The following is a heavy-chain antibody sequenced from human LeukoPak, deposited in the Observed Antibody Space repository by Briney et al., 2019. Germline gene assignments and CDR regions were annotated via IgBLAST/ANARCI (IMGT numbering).Heavy chain of an antibody. CDR3: ARALYSSSWGAS. CDR2: ISSSSSYI. V-gene: IGHV3-21*01. D-gene: IGHD6-13*01. Sequence: GGSLRLSCAASGFTFSSYSMNWVRQAPGKGMEWVSSISSSSSYIYYADSVNGRFTISRDNAKNSLYLQMNSLRAEDTAVYYCARALYSSSWGASWGQGTMVTVSS. J-gene: IGHJ3*01. CDR1: GFTFSSYS.